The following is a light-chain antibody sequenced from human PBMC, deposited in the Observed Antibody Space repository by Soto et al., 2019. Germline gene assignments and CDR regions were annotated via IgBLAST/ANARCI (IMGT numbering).Light chain of an antibody. CDR3: QKYNSATLS. CDR1: QGISNY. J-gene: IGKJ4*01. Sequence: DIQMTQSPSSLSASVGDRVTITCRASQGISNYLAWYQQKPGKVPKLLIHAASTLQSGVPSRFSGSGSVTDFTITISSLQPEEDDSYYCQKYNSATLSFGGGKKVEIK. V-gene: IGKV1-27*01. CDR2: AAS.